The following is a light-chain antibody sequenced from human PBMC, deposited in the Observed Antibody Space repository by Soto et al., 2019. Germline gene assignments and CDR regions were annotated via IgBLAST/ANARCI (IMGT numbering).Light chain of an antibody. CDR3: QQSYG. Sequence: DIQMTQSPSSLSASVGDRVTITCRASQSISSYLNWYQQKPGKAPKLLIYAASSLQSGVPSRFSGSGSGTDFTLTISSLQPEDFATYSCQQSYGFGQGTRLEIK. CDR2: AAS. CDR1: QSISSY. J-gene: IGKJ5*01. V-gene: IGKV1-39*01.